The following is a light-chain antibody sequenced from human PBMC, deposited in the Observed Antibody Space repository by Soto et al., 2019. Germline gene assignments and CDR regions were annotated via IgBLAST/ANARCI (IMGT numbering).Light chain of an antibody. J-gene: IGKJ1*01. CDR1: QSINSW. V-gene: IGKV1-5*03. CDR2: KTS. Sequence: DIQMTQSPSTLSASVGDRVTITCRANQSINSWLAWYQQKPGKAPKLLIYKTSRLENGVTTKLNGSGSGTEFTLTIISLQPDDFATYYCQQYNTYSTFGQGT. CDR3: QQYNTYST.